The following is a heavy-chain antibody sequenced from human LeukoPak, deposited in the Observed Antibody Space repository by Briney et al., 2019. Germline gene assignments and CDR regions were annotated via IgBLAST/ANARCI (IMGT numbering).Heavy chain of an antibody. CDR3: ARTMTGLLRFGELSLFDP. D-gene: IGHD3-10*01. Sequence: PSETLSLTCTVSGGSISSYYWSWIRQPPGKGLEWIGYIYYSGSTNYNPSLKSRVTISVDTSKNQFSLKLSSVTAADTAVYYCARTMTGLLRFGELSLFDPWGQGTLVTVSS. V-gene: IGHV4-59*01. CDR1: GGSISSYY. J-gene: IGHJ5*02. CDR2: IYYSGST.